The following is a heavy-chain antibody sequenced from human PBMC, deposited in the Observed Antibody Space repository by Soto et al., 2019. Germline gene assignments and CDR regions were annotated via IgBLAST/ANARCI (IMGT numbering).Heavy chain of an antibody. V-gene: IGHV1-3*01. CDR1: GYTFTSYA. J-gene: IGHJ5*02. Sequence: ASVKVSCKASGYTFTSYAMHWVRQAPGQRLEWMGWINAGNGNTKYSQKFQGRVTITRDTSASTAYMELSSLRSDDTAVYYCARENPYYDFWSGSPFDPWGQGTLVTVSS. D-gene: IGHD3-3*01. CDR3: ARENPYYDFWSGSPFDP. CDR2: INAGNGNT.